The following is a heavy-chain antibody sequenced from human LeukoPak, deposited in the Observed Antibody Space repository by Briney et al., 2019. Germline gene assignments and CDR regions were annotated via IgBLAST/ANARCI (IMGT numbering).Heavy chain of an antibody. CDR3: ARVVSSGYSYGSYYYYGMDV. Sequence: GASVKVSCKASGGTFSSYAISWVRQAPGQGLEWMGRIIPILGIANYAQKFQGRVTITADKSTSTAYMELSSLRSEDTAVYYCARVVSSGYSYGSYYYYGMDVWGQGTTVTVSS. D-gene: IGHD5-18*01. CDR1: GGTFSSYA. J-gene: IGHJ6*02. V-gene: IGHV1-69*04. CDR2: IIPILGIA.